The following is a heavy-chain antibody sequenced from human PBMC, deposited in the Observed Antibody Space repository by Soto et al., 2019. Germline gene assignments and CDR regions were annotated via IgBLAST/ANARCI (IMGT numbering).Heavy chain of an antibody. J-gene: IGHJ5*02. D-gene: IGHD6-13*01. CDR3: AREVSSSWTYNWFDP. CDR2: INPNSGGT. Sequence: GASVNVSCKASGYTFTGYYMHWVRQAPGQGLEWMGWINPNSGGTNYAQKFQGWVTMTRDTSISTAYMELSRLRSDDTAVYYCAREVSSSWTYNWFDPWGQGTLVTVSS. CDR1: GYTFTGYY. V-gene: IGHV1-2*04.